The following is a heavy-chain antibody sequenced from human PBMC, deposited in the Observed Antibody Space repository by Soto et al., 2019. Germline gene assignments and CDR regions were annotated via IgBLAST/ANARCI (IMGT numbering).Heavy chain of an antibody. CDR2: IYPGDSDT. J-gene: IGHJ6*02. V-gene: IGHV5-51*01. D-gene: IGHD5-12*01. Sequence: GESLKISCKGSGYSFTSYWIGRVLQMPWKGLEWMGIIYPGDSDTRYSPSFQGQVTISADKSISTAYLQWSSLKASDTAMYYYARANSSGYDRSYYYYGMDVWGQGTTVTVSS. CDR1: GYSFTSYW. CDR3: ARANSSGYDRSYYYYGMDV.